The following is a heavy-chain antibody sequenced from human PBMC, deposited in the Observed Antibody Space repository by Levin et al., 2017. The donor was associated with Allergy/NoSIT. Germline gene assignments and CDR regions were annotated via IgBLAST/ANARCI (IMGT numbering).Heavy chain of an antibody. J-gene: IGHJ6*03. V-gene: IGHV3-64*01. CDR2: ISSNGGST. Sequence: GESLKISCVASGFTFSHYAMHWVRQAPGKGLEYVSTISSNGGSTYYANSVKGRFTISRDNSKNTLFLQMASLRVEDMAVYYCARLHVRYYYYMDVWGKGTTVTVSS. CDR1: GFTFSHYA. CDR3: ARLHVRYYYYMDV. D-gene: IGHD6-6*01.